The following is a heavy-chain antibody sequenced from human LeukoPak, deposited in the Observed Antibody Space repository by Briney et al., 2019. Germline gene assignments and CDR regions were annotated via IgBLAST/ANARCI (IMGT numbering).Heavy chain of an antibody. Sequence: ASVKVSCKASGYTFTSYDINWVRQATGQGLEWMGWMNPDSGNTGYAQRFQGRITLTRDTSINTAYMELSSLRSEDTAVYCCARNVPRTGDFYYWGQGTLVTVSS. J-gene: IGHJ4*02. CDR3: ARNVPRTGDFYY. CDR1: GYTFTSYD. V-gene: IGHV1-8*01. CDR2: MNPDSGNT. D-gene: IGHD7-27*01.